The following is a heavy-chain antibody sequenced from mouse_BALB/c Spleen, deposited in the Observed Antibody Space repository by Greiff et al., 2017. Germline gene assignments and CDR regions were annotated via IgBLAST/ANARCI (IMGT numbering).Heavy chain of an antibody. J-gene: IGHJ2*01. Sequence: EVQVVESGGGLVKPGGSLKLSCAASGFPFSDYYMYWVRQTPEKRLEWVATISDGGSYTYYPDSVKGRFTISRDNAKNNLYLQMSSLKSEDTAMYYCARGGDYDYIDYWGQGTTLTVSS. CDR1: GFPFSDYY. D-gene: IGHD2-4*01. CDR2: ISDGGSYT. CDR3: ARGGDYDYIDY. V-gene: IGHV5-4*02.